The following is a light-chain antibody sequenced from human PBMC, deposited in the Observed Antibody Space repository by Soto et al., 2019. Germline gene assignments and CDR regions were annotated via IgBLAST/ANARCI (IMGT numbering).Light chain of an antibody. CDR1: SSDVGGYIY. CDR2: EVS. J-gene: IGLJ1*01. V-gene: IGLV2-14*01. Sequence: QSALSQPASVSGAPGQSITISCTGTSSDVGGYIYVSWYQQHPGKAPKLMIYEVSDRPSGVSNRFSGSKSGNAASLTISGLQAEEEADYYCSSYTTTNTNVFGTGTKVTVL. CDR3: SSYTTTNTNV.